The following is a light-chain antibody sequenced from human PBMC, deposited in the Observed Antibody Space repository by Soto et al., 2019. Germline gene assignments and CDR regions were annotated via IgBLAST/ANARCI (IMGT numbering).Light chain of an antibody. Sequence: EIVLAQSPGTLSLSPGERATLSCRASQSVSSNYFAWYQQRPGQAPRLLIYGASSRATGIPDRFSGSGSGTDFTLTISRLEPQDFAVYYCQQYGSSPFTFGPGTKVDIK. J-gene: IGKJ3*01. CDR3: QQYGSSPFT. CDR1: QSVSSNY. CDR2: GAS. V-gene: IGKV3-20*01.